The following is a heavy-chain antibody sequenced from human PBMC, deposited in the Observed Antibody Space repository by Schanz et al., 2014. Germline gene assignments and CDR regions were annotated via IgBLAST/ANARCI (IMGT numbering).Heavy chain of an antibody. CDR3: ARDTTWRLDL. D-gene: IGHD1-1*01. CDR1: GGSIRSGTYY. CDR2: VFPNGIT. Sequence: QVQLQESGPGLVKPSQTLSLTCTVSGGSIRSGTYYWSWIRQPAGKALEWVGRVFPNGITNYNPSLKSRVPIPLDTSKTQFSRTRTSRTAADTAVYYCARDTTWRLDLWGRGTLVTVSS. V-gene: IGHV4-61*02. J-gene: IGHJ2*01.